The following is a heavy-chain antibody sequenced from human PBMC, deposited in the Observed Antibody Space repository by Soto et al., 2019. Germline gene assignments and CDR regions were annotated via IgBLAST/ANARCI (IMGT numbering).Heavy chain of an antibody. CDR3: VRDGSDQVYSYGYNYYYGMDV. Sequence: ASVKVSCKASGYTFTSYGISWVRQAPGQGLEWMGWISAYNGNTNYAQKLQGRVTMTTDTSTSTAYMELRSLRSDDTAVYYCVRDGSDQVYSYGYNYYYGMDVWGQGTTVTVSS. D-gene: IGHD5-18*01. CDR2: ISAYNGNT. V-gene: IGHV1-18*01. CDR1: GYTFTSYG. J-gene: IGHJ6*02.